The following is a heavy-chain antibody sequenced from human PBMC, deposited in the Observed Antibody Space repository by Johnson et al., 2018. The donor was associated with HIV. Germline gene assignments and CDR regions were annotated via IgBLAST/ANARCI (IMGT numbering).Heavy chain of an antibody. CDR3: AKRPDAFDI. J-gene: IGHJ3*02. CDR2: ISYDGSNK. V-gene: IGHV3-30*18. CDR1: GLTFSSYG. Sequence: QMLLVESGGGVVQPGRSLRLSCAASGLTFSSYGMHLVRQAPGKGLEWVAVISYDGSNKYYADSVKGRFTISRDNSKNTLYLQMNSLRAEDTAVYYCAKRPDAFDIWGKGTMVTVSS.